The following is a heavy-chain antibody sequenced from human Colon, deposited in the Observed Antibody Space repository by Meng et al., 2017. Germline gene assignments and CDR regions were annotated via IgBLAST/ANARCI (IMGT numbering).Heavy chain of an antibody. CDR1: GFRFSDFS. J-gene: IGHJ4*02. Sequence: VKLVEAWGGLVKPGGSLRLSCVASGFRFSDFSMTWVRQAPGKGLEWVSSISSSGNIIHYADSVRGRLIISRDNAKESVHLQMNDLRVEDTAMYYCTRSRPTSRACWGQGTLVTVSS. CDR2: ISSSGNII. V-gene: IGHV3-21*01. D-gene: IGHD6-13*01. CDR3: TRSRPTSRAC.